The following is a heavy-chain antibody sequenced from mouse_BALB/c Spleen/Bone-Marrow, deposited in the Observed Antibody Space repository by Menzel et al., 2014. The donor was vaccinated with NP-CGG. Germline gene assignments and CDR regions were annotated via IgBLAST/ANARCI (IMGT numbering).Heavy chain of an antibody. CDR1: GFTFSSYT. Sequence: EVKLVESGGGLVQPGGSLKLSCAASGFTFSSYTMSWVRQTPEKRLEWVAYISNGGGSTYYPDTVKGRFTISRDNAKNTLYLQMSSLKSEDTAMYYCARHGYYGSRAMDYWGQGTSVTVSP. CDR2: ISNGGGST. CDR3: ARHGYYGSRAMDY. J-gene: IGHJ4*01. D-gene: IGHD1-1*01. V-gene: IGHV5-12-2*01.